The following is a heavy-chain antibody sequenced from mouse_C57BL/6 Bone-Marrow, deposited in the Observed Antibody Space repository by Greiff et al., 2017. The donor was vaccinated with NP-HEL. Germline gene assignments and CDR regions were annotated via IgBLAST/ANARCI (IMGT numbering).Heavy chain of an antibody. D-gene: IGHD2-4*01. CDR2: INPKNGGT. CDR3: ARATYYDYDGAMDY. J-gene: IGHJ4*01. CDR1: GYTFTDYY. V-gene: IGHV1-26*01. Sequence: EVRLQQSGPELVKPGASVKISCKASGYTFTDYYMNWVKQSHGKSLEWIGDINPKNGGTSYNQKFKGKATLTVDKSSSTAYMELRSLTSEDSAVYYCARATYYDYDGAMDYWGQGTSVTVSS.